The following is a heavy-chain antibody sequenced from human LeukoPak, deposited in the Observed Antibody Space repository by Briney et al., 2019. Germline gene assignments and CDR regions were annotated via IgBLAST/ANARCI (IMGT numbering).Heavy chain of an antibody. CDR3: ARIAVAGPFDAFDI. Sequence: PGGSLRLSCAASGFTFSTYAMSWVRQAPGKGLEWVANIKQDGSESHYVDSVKGRFTISRDNAKNSLYLQMNSLRAEDTAVYYCARIAVAGPFDAFDIWGQGTMVTVSS. CDR2: IKQDGSES. CDR1: GFTFSTYA. J-gene: IGHJ3*02. V-gene: IGHV3-7*01. D-gene: IGHD6-19*01.